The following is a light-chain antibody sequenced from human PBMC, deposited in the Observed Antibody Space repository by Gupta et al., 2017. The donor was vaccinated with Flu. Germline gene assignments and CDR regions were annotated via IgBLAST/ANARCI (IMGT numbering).Light chain of an antibody. CDR3: QQLNSYC. CDR2: AAS. V-gene: IGKV1-9*01. Sequence: VGDRVTITCRASQGISSYLAWYQQKPGKAPKLLIYAASTLQSGVPSRFSGSGSGTEFTLTISSLQPEDFATYYCQQLNSYCFGPGTKVDIK. J-gene: IGKJ3*01. CDR1: QGISSY.